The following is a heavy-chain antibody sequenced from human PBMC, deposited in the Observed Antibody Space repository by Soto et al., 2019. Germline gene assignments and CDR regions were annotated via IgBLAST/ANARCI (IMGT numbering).Heavy chain of an antibody. Sequence: EVQLVESGGGLVQPGRSLRLSCAASGITFDDFAMHWVRQAPGKGLEWVSGINWDGDFLDYADSVKGRLTISRDKAKNSLYLQMSSLRREVTALYFCALGSSSSLYSLNYWGQGTLVTVSS. CDR1: GITFDDFA. V-gene: IGHV3-9*01. CDR3: ALGSSSSLYSLNY. CDR2: INWDGDFL. D-gene: IGHD6-6*01. J-gene: IGHJ4*02.